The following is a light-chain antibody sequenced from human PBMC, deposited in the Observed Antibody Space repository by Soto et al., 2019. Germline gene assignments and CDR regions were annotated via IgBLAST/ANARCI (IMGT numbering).Light chain of an antibody. V-gene: IGLV2-14*01. Sequence: QSVLTQPASVSGSPGQSITISCTGTSSDVGGYNYVSWYQQHPGKAPKLMIYDVSNRPSGVSNRFSGSKSGNTASLTISGLQAEDEADYYCSSYTSSSTPLYVFGTSTKATVL. CDR2: DVS. CDR1: SSDVGGYNY. J-gene: IGLJ1*01. CDR3: SSYTSSSTPLYV.